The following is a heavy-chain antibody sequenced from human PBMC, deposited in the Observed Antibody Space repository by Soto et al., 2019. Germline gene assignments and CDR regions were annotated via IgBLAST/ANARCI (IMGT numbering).Heavy chain of an antibody. CDR3: AHRPIVGAAI. CDR2: IFHSGST. CDR1: GGSISNSNW. D-gene: IGHD1-26*01. Sequence: PSETLSLTCAVFGGSISNSNWWTWARQPPGKGLDWIGEIFHSGSTNYNSSLMGRVAISVDKANNQFSLKLSSVTAADTAVYYCAHRPIVGAAIWGQGTLVTVSS. V-gene: IGHV4-4*02. J-gene: IGHJ4*02.